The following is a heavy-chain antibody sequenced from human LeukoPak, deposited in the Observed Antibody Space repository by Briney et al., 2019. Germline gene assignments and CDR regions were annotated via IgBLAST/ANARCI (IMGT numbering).Heavy chain of an antibody. J-gene: IGHJ4*02. CDR3: ASLQYYYGSGSYYIDY. Sequence: SETLSLTCTVSGGSISSSSYYWGWIRQPPGKGLEWIGSIYYSGSTYYNPSLKSRVAISVDTSKNQCSLKLSSVTAADTAVYFCASLQYYYGSGSYYIDYWGQGTLVTVSS. D-gene: IGHD3-10*01. CDR2: IYYSGST. CDR1: GGSISSSSYY. V-gene: IGHV4-39*01.